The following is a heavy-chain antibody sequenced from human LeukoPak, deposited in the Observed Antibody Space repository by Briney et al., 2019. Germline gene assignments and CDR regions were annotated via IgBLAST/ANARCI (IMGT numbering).Heavy chain of an antibody. Sequence: SETLSLTCAVYGGSFSGYYWSCIRQPPGKGLEWIGEINHSGSTNYNPSLKSRVTISVDTSKNQFSLKLSSVTAADTAVYYCAREDIAVAGTLIDYWGQGTLVTVSS. D-gene: IGHD6-19*01. CDR3: AREDIAVAGTLIDY. CDR2: INHSGST. V-gene: IGHV4-34*01. CDR1: GGSFSGYY. J-gene: IGHJ4*02.